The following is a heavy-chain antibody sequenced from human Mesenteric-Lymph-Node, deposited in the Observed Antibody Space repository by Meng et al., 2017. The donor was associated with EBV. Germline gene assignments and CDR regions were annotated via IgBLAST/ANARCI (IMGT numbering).Heavy chain of an antibody. J-gene: IGHJ4*02. CDR1: GYTFTTHG. V-gene: IGHV1-18*01. D-gene: IGHD5-18*01. CDR2: IGGNNGNT. Sequence: QVQLVQSGPEVKKPGASVKVSRKTSGYTFTTHGITWVRQAPGQGLEWMGWIGGNNGNTFYAEEFQGRVTMTTDTSTNTVHMELRSLISDDTALYYCARDQLWPETPDYWGQGTLVTVSS. CDR3: ARDQLWPETPDY.